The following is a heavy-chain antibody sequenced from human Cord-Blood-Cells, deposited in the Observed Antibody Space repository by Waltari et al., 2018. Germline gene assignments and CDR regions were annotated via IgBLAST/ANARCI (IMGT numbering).Heavy chain of an antibody. V-gene: IGHV4-31*03. CDR3: ARGDYYGSGSYYKFVY. D-gene: IGHD3-10*01. CDR2: IYYSGST. CDR1: GGSISSGGYY. J-gene: IGHJ4*02. Sequence: QVQLQESGPGLVKPSQTLSLTCTVSGGSISSGGYYWSWIRQHPGKGLEWIGYIYYSGSTYYTPSLQSRVTISVDTSKNQFSLKLSSVTAADTAVYYCARGDYYGSGSYYKFVYWGQGTLVTVSS.